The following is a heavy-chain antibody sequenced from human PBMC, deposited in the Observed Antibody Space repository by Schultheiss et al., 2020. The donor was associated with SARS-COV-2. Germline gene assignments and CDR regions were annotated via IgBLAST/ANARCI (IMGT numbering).Heavy chain of an antibody. J-gene: IGHJ6*02. Sequence: GGSLRLSCAASGFTFSSYGMHWVRQAPGKGLEWVAVIWYDGSNKYYADSVKGRFTISRDNSKNTLYLQMNSLRAEETAVYYCARDIRIYGDYWDNYYYYGMDVWGQGTTVTVSS. CDR2: IWYDGSNK. V-gene: IGHV3-33*01. CDR3: ARDIRIYGDYWDNYYYYGMDV. CDR1: GFTFSSYG. D-gene: IGHD4-17*01.